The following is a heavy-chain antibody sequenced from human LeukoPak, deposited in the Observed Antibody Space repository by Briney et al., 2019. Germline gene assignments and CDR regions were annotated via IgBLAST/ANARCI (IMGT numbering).Heavy chain of an antibody. Sequence: GGSLRLSCAASGFTFSSYGMSWVRQAPGKGLEWVGRIKSKTDGGTTDYAAPVKGRFTISRDDSKNTLYLQMNSLKTEDTAVYYCTTDRSSYDLDYWGQGTLVTVSS. CDR2: IKSKTDGGTT. CDR3: TTDRSSYDLDY. J-gene: IGHJ4*02. D-gene: IGHD5-18*01. V-gene: IGHV3-15*01. CDR1: GFTFSSYG.